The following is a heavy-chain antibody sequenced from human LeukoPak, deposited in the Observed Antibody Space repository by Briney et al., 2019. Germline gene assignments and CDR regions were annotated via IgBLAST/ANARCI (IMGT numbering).Heavy chain of an antibody. J-gene: IGHJ5*02. V-gene: IGHV4-59*01. CDR3: ARDDYRGVTNFDP. CDR2: ISYTGST. CDR1: GGSISPYF. Sequence: SETLSLTCTASGGSISPYFWSWIRQPPGKGLEWIGYISYTGSTNYNPSLKSRVTISVDTSKNQFSLQLTSVTAADTAVYYCARDDYRGVTNFDPWGQGTLVTVSS. D-gene: IGHD3-10*01.